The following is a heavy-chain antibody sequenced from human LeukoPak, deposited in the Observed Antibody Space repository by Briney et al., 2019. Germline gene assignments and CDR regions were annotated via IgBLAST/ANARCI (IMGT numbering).Heavy chain of an antibody. J-gene: IGHJ1*01. CDR3: ARAPSEIGGYYPEYFRH. CDR1: GFTFSNYW. Sequence: GGTLRLSCAAAGFTFSNYWMHWVRQAPGKGLVWVSRIKSDGRTNYADSVKGRFTISRDNAKNTVSLQMNSLRAEDTGVYYCARAPSEIGGYYPEYFRHWGQGTLVTVSS. CDR2: IKSDGRT. D-gene: IGHD3-22*01. V-gene: IGHV3-74*01.